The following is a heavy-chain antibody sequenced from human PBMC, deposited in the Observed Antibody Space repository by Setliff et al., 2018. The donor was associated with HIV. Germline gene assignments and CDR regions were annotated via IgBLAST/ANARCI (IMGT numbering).Heavy chain of an antibody. CDR2: INPNSGGT. Sequence: ASVKVSCKASGYIFTDYYMHWVRQAPGQELGWMGRINPNSGGTNYAQKFQGRVTMTRDTSISTAYMELSRLRSDDTAVYYCARAVPNYYDSSGLFDYWGQGTLVTVSS. V-gene: IGHV1-2*06. J-gene: IGHJ4*02. CDR3: ARAVPNYYDSSGLFDY. D-gene: IGHD3-22*01. CDR1: GYIFTDYY.